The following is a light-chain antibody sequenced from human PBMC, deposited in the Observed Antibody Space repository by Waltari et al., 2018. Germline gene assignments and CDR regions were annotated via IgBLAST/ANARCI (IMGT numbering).Light chain of an antibody. CDR1: SSDVGCYNY. V-gene: IGLV2-11*01. CDR2: DVS. Sequence: QSALTQPRSVSGSPGQPVTISCTGTSSDVGCYNYVTWYQQHPGKAPKLMIYDVSKRPSGVPDRFSGSKSGNTASLTISGLQAEDEADYYCCSYAGSYVVFGGGTKLTVL. J-gene: IGLJ2*01. CDR3: CSYAGSYVV.